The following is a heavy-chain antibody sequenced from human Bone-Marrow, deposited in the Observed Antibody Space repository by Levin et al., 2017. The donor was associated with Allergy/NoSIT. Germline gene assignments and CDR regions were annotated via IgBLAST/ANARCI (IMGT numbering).Heavy chain of an antibody. Sequence: ASVKVSCKASGYTFTGYYMHWVRQAPGQGLEWMGWINPNSGGTNYAQKFQGRVTMTRDTSISTAYMELSRLRSDDTAVYYCAREVGPGVVPAAGYYYYYGMDVWGQGTTVTVSS. CDR1: GYTFTGYY. D-gene: IGHD2-2*01. V-gene: IGHV1-2*02. CDR2: INPNSGGT. CDR3: AREVGPGVVPAAGYYYYYGMDV. J-gene: IGHJ6*02.